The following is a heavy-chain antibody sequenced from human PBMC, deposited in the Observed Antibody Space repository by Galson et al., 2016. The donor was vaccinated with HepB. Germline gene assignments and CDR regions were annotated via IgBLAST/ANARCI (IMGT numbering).Heavy chain of an antibody. V-gene: IGHV3-7*01. CDR2: IDLDGGER. CDR3: AKDCQAILGEEDYYYSGMDV. CDR1: GFTLSNHW. J-gene: IGHJ6*02. Sequence: SLRLSCAVSGFTLSNHWMTWVRQAPGKGLEWVANIDLDGGERHYVDSVRGRFTISRDNAKNSLYLQMNSLRAEDTALYYCAKDCQAILGEEDYYYSGMDVWGQGTTVTVSS.